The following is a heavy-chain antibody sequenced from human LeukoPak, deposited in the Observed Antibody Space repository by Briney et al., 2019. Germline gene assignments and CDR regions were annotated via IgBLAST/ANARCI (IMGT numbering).Heavy chain of an antibody. Sequence: GGSLRLSCAASGFTFSNGWMGWVRQAPGKGLEWVGRIKSKTDGGTTDYAAPVKGRFTVSRDDSKDTVYLQMNSLKTEDTATYYXXXXXXXXXXXXXXXWGXXILVTV. CDR3: XXXXXXXXXXXXXX. V-gene: IGHV3-15*01. J-gene: IGHJ4*01. CDR2: IKSKTDGGTT. CDR1: GFTFSNGW.